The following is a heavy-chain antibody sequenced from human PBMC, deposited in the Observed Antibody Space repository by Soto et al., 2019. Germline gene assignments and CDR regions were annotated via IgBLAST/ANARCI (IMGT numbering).Heavy chain of an antibody. CDR1: GFSFSSHW. CDR2: ISGDGRTT. Sequence: PGGSLRLSCAASGFSFSSHWMNWVRQAPGKGLVWVSRISGDGRTTSHADSVKGRFTISRDNAKNTLYLQVNSLRVEDTAVYYCARGVPNCSSSSCYFDFWGQGILVTVLL. CDR3: ARGVPNCSSSSCYFDF. D-gene: IGHD2-2*01. V-gene: IGHV3-74*01. J-gene: IGHJ4*02.